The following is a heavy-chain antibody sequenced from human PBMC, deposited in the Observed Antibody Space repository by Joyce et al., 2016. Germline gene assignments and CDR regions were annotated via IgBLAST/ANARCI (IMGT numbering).Heavy chain of an antibody. V-gene: IGHV1-8*01. CDR2: MNPNSGNA. Sequence: QVQLVQSGAEVRKPGASVRVACKASGFPFISYDINWARQAPGHGLEWMGWMNPNSGNADYAQSFKGRVTMTRNISISTAYLELSSLKSDDSAVYYCARRRAVAGLDSWGQGTLVTVSS. CDR3: ARRRAVAGLDS. CDR1: GFPFISYD. D-gene: IGHD6-19*01. J-gene: IGHJ4*02.